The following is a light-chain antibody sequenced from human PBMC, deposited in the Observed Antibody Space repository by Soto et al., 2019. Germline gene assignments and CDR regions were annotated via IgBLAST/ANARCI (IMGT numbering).Light chain of an antibody. CDR3: QQYGDWPLT. Sequence: EIVLTQSPATLSVSPGERATLSCRASQSVGNNFAWYQQKPGQPPRLLIFATSTSATGVPARFSGSGSGKEFTLTISSLQSEDFAVYYCQQYGDWPLTFGGGAKVEIE. CDR2: ATS. J-gene: IGKJ4*01. V-gene: IGKV3-15*01. CDR1: QSVGNN.